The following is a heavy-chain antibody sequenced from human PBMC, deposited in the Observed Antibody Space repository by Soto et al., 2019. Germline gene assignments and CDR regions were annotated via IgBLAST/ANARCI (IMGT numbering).Heavy chain of an antibody. D-gene: IGHD1-7*01. CDR3: ARVTPDWNYSFDY. Sequence: PSETLSLTCTVSGGSISSYYWSWIRQPPGKGLGWIGYIYYSGSTNYNPSLKSRVTISVDTSKNQFSLKLSSVTAADTAVYYCARVTPDWNYSFDYWGQGTLVTVSS. J-gene: IGHJ4*02. V-gene: IGHV4-59*01. CDR2: IYYSGST. CDR1: GGSISSYY.